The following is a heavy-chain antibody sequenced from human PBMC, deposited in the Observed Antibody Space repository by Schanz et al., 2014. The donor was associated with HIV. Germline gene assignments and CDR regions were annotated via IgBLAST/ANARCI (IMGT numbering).Heavy chain of an antibody. CDR1: GFDFGVYG. Sequence: QVQLVESGGGVVQPGGSLRLSCAASGFDFGVYGMHWVRQAPGKGPEWVAVIGHEGNDIHCVDSVAGRFSISRDNSKNTLYLQLGSLRTEDTAVYYCARDLNVGRHFDHWGQGTLVTVSS. CDR3: ARDLNVGRHFDH. CDR2: IGHEGNDI. V-gene: IGHV3-33*01. D-gene: IGHD1-26*01. J-gene: IGHJ4*02.